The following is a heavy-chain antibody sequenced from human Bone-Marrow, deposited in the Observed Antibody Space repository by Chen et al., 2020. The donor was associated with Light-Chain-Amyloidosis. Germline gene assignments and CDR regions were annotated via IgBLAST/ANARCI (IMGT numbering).Heavy chain of an antibody. CDR1: GGSISSSSYY. CDR2: IYYSGST. J-gene: IGHJ4*02. D-gene: IGHD3-3*01. CDR3: ARHSIFGEVIMGVPPSSPFDY. Sequence: QLQLQESGPGLVKPSETLSLTCTVSGGSISSSSYYWGWIRQPPGKGLEWIGSIYYSGSTYYNPDLKSRVTISVDTSKNQFSRKLSSVTAADTAVYYCARHSIFGEVIMGVPPSSPFDYWGQGTLVTVSS. V-gene: IGHV4-39*01.